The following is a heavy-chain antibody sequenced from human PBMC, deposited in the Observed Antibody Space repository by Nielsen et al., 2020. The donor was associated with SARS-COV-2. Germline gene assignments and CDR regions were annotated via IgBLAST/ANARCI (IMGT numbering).Heavy chain of an antibody. CDR3: ARDEWLNYYDSSVLFDY. CDR2: INHSGST. CDR1: GGSFSGYD. V-gene: IGHV4-34*01. D-gene: IGHD3-22*01. J-gene: IGHJ4*01. Sequence: SETLSLTCAVYGGSFSGYDWSWIRQPPGKGLEWIGEINHSGSTNYNPSLKSRVTISVDTSKNQYSLKLSSVTAADTAVYYCARDEWLNYYDSSVLFDYWGHGTLVTVSS.